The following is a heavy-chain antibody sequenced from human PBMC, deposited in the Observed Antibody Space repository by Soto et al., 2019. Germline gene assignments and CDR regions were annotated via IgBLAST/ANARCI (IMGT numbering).Heavy chain of an antibody. V-gene: IGHV1-46*03. J-gene: IGHJ4*02. CDR1: GYTFTSYY. CDR2: INPSGGST. CDR3: ARAKYYDFWSGYLGPLFY. D-gene: IGHD3-3*01. Sequence: AASVKVSCKASGYTFTSYYMHWVRQAPGQGLEWMGIINPSGGSTSYAQKFQGRVTMTRDTSTSTVYMELSSLRSEDTAVYYCARAKYYDFWSGYLGPLFYWGQGTLVTVSS.